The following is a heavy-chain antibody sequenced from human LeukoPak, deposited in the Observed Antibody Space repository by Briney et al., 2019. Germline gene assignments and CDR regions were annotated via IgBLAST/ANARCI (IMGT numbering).Heavy chain of an antibody. V-gene: IGHV3-74*01. Sequence: QPGGSLTLSCAASGFTFSSYWVNLVRHARGKGLVWVSRIKSDGSTTNYADSERGLFAISRDNAKNTLYRQMNSLRAEDTAVYYCARVGGLSTSSGYYYGMDVWGQGTTVTVSS. CDR3: ARVGGLSTSSGYYYGMDV. CDR1: GFTFSSYW. CDR2: IKSDGSTT. J-gene: IGHJ6*02. D-gene: IGHD6-6*01.